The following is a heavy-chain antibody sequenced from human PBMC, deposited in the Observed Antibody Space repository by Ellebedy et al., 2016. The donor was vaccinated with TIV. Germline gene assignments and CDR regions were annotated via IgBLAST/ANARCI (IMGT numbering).Heavy chain of an antibody. CDR3: AKDSGRSGWISDY. J-gene: IGHJ4*02. CDR1: GFMFSSYA. V-gene: IGHV3-23*01. CDR2: LTTGGVT. D-gene: IGHD3-10*01. Sequence: GESLKISCAATGFMFSSYAMTWVRQAPGKGLEWVSALTTGGVTFYADSVKGRFTISRDSSKNTLYLQMNSLRVEDTAIYFCAKDSGRSGWISDYWGQGTLVTVSS.